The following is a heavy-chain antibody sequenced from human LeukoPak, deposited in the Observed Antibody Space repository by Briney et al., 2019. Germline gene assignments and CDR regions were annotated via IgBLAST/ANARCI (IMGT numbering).Heavy chain of an antibody. Sequence: GGSLRLSCAASGFTFSNYNMNWVRQAPGEGLEWVSSITSSSRDIYYADSVKGRFTISRDNAKNSLYLQMNSLRAEDTAVYYCAREKTYHGYSLPGYWGQGTLVTVSS. V-gene: IGHV3-21*01. CDR2: ITSSSRDI. CDR3: AREKTYHGYSLPGY. J-gene: IGHJ4*02. D-gene: IGHD5-18*01. CDR1: GFTFSNYN.